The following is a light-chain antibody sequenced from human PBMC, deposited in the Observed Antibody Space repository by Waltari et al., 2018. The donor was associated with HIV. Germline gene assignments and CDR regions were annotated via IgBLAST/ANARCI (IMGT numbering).Light chain of an antibody. CDR2: KDN. CDR3: LSTDITGTSYV. J-gene: IGLJ1*01. Sequence: SFELTPPLSMSVSPGQTARITCSGNVLPKQYVLLYQQRAGQAPVLLIYKDNERPSGIPERFSGSSSGTTVTLTISGVQAEDEADYYCLSTDITGTSYVFGSGTKVTVI. V-gene: IGLV3-25*03. CDR1: VLPKQY.